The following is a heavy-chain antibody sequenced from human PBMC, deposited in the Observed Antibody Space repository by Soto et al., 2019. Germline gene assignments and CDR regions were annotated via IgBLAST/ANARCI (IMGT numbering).Heavy chain of an antibody. CDR2: IYSGGST. D-gene: IGHD2-15*01. CDR3: ARDYCSGGSCYSGYFQH. Sequence: GGSLRLSCAASGFTVSSNYMSWVRQAPGKGLEWVSVIYSGGSTYYADYVKGRLSISRENTKNTQNLQMNSLRAEDTAVYYWARDYCSGGSCYSGYFQHWGQGTLVTVSS. V-gene: IGHV3-66*01. J-gene: IGHJ1*01. CDR1: GFTVSSNY.